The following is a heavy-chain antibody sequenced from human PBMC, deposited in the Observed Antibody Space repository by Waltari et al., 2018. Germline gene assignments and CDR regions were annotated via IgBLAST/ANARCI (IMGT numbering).Heavy chain of an antibody. Sequence: EVQLVESGGGLVQPGGSLRLSCEASGFTFSSYSMNWIRQAPGKGLEWVSYISSSTSTIYYADSVKGRFTISRDNAKNSLSLQMNSLRAEDTAVYYCARDLYGDYAIDYWGQGTLVTVSS. J-gene: IGHJ4*02. CDR1: GFTFSSYS. CDR2: ISSSTSTI. CDR3: ARDLYGDYAIDY. V-gene: IGHV3-48*01. D-gene: IGHD4-17*01.